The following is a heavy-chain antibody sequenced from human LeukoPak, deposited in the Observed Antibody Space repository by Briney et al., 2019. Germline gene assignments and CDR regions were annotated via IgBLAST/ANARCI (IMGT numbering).Heavy chain of an antibody. CDR3: ARDVSRIVGATGWFDP. J-gene: IGHJ5*02. CDR2: ISAYNGNT. CDR1: GYTFTSYG. D-gene: IGHD1-26*01. V-gene: IGHV1-18*01. Sequence: GASVKVSCKASGYTFTSYGISWVRQAPGQGLEWMGWISAYNGNTNYAQKLQGRVTMTTDTSTSTAYMELSSLRSEDTAVYYCARDVSRIVGATGWFDPWGQGTLVTVSS.